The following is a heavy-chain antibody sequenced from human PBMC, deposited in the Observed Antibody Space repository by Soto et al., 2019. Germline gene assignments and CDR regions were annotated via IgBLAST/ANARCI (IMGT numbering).Heavy chain of an antibody. V-gene: IGHV3-30*18. D-gene: IGHD6-19*01. CDR1: GFTFSSYG. Sequence: QVQLVESGGGVVQPGRSLRLSCAASGFTFSSYGMHWVRQAPGKGLEWVAVISYDGSNKYYADSVKGRFTISRDNSKNTLYLQMKSLIAEDTAVYYCAKDLVAVAGTWDYYYYYGMDVWGQGTMVTVSS. J-gene: IGHJ6*02. CDR2: ISYDGSNK. CDR3: AKDLVAVAGTWDYYYYYGMDV.